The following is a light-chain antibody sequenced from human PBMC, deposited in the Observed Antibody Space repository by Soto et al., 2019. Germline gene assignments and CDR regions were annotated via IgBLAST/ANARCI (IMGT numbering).Light chain of an antibody. CDR3: ATWDDSLSGWV. CDR1: TSSLGSNY. J-gene: IGLJ3*02. CDR2: RSN. Sequence: QSVLTQSPSASATPGQRVTFSCSGSTSSLGSNYVYWYQQLPGTAPKLLIYRSNQRPSGVPDRFSASKSGTSASLAISGLRSEDEAEYYCATWDDSLSGWVFGGGTKLTVL. V-gene: IGLV1-47*01.